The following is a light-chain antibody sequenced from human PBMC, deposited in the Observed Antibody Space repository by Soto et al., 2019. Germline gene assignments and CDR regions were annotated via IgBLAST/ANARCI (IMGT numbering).Light chain of an antibody. CDR3: QQRSNWSWT. CDR2: GAS. CDR1: QSVVSY. V-gene: IGKV3-11*01. J-gene: IGKJ1*01. Sequence: EIVLTQSPAILSSSPGERATLSCRASQSVVSYLAWYQQKPGQAPRLLIFGASNWATGIPARFSGSGSGTDFTLTISSLEPEDFAVYYCQQRSNWSWTFGQGTKVEIK.